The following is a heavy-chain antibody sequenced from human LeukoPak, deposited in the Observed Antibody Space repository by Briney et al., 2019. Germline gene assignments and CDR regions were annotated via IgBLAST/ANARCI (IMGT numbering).Heavy chain of an antibody. CDR3: AKRLVRGATLYYMDV. Sequence: PGGSLRLSCAASGFTFSRFSMNWVRQAPGKGLEWVSAISGSGGSTYYADSVKGRFTISRDNSKNTLYLQMNSLRAEDTAVYYCAKRLVRGATLYYMDVWGKGTTVTISS. D-gene: IGHD3-10*01. CDR2: ISGSGGST. CDR1: GFTFSRFS. J-gene: IGHJ6*03. V-gene: IGHV3-23*01.